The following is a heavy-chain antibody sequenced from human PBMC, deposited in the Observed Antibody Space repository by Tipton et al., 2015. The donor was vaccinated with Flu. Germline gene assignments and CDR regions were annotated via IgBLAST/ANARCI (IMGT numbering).Heavy chain of an antibody. CDR3: AKVIPEKVAGLDY. Sequence: SLRLSCAASGFTFSSYAMHWVRQAPGKGLEWVAVIWFDGSNEYYADSVKGRFSISRDNSKNTLYLRMNSLRAEDTAIYYCAKVIPEKVAGLDYWGQGTLVTVSS. V-gene: IGHV3-33*06. CDR1: GFTFSSYA. D-gene: IGHD6-19*01. J-gene: IGHJ4*02. CDR2: IWFDGSNE.